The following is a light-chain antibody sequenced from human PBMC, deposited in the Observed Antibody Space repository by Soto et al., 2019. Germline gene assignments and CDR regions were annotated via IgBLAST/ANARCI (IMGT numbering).Light chain of an antibody. CDR1: QSVASTY. CDR3: QQYGNFLIT. V-gene: IGKV3-20*01. Sequence: EIVLTQSPGTLSWSPGERVTLSCRASQSVASTYLAWYQQKPGQAPSLLIYSTSRRATGIPDRFSGSGSGTDFTLTISRLEPEDFAMYYCQQYGNFLITFGQGTRLEIK. J-gene: IGKJ5*01. CDR2: STS.